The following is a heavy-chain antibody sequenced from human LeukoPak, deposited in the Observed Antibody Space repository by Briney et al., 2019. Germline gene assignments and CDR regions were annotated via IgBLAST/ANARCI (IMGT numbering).Heavy chain of an antibody. CDR1: GVSFSTTC. Sequence: AGTLRLTCAASGVSFSTTCMHWVRQAPGQGLMWVSHVKSDGSTTYAESVKGRFTIARDNNKDMVFVQMNSLRAEDTAVYYCATDGAYGLTHWGQGTLVTVSS. V-gene: IGHV3-74*03. J-gene: IGHJ4*02. CDR3: ATDGAYGLTH. D-gene: IGHD3-16*01. CDR2: VKSDGST.